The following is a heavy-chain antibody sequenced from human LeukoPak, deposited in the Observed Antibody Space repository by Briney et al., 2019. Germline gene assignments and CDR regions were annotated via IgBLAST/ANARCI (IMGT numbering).Heavy chain of an antibody. CDR3: ARDFLVGATGGFYFDY. CDR2: IKQDGSEK. D-gene: IGHD1-26*01. Sequence: PGGSLRLSCAASGFTFSSYWMSWVRQAPGKGLEWVANIKQDGSEKYYVDSVKGRFTISRDNAKNSLYLQMNSLRAEDTAVYYCARDFLVGATGGFYFDYWGQGTLVTVSS. V-gene: IGHV3-7*03. CDR1: GFTFSSYW. J-gene: IGHJ4*02.